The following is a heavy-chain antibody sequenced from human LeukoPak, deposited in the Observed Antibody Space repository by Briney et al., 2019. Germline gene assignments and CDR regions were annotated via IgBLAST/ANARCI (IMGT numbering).Heavy chain of an antibody. CDR2: IIPIFGTA. J-gene: IGHJ4*02. CDR1: GGTFSSYA. V-gene: IGHV1-69*13. Sequence: ASVKASCKASGGTFSSYAISWVRQAPGQGLEWMGGIIPIFGTANYAQKLQGRVTITADESTSTAYMELSSLRSEDTAVYYCATFSYSYGHHGSYWGQGTLVTVSS. D-gene: IGHD5-18*01. CDR3: ATFSYSYGHHGSY.